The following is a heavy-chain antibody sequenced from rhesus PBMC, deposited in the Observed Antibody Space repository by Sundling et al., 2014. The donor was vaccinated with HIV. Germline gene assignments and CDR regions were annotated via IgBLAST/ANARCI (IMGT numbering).Heavy chain of an antibody. V-gene: IGHV4-106*01. CDR2: IYGSGGTT. CDR1: GYSISSAYY. Sequence: QVQLQESGPGLVKPSETLSLTCAVSGYSISSAYYWSWIRQPPGKGLEWIGYIYGSGGTTYYNPSLKSRVTLSVGTSKNQFSLRLSPVTAADTAMYYCARGLYSSGSVYFDFWGQGVLVTVSS. J-gene: IGHJ4*01. CDR3: ARGLYSSGSVYFDF. D-gene: IGHD6-31*01.